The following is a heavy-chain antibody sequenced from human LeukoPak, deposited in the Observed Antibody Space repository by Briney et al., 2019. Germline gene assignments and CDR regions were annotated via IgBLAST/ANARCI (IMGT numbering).Heavy chain of an antibody. D-gene: IGHD5-24*01. Sequence: SETLSLTCAVYGGSFSGYYWNWIRQPPGKGLEWIGEINHSGSTNYNPSLKSRVTISVDTSKNQFSLKLSSVTAADTAVYYCARLDAAAGRYLQFFYWGQGTLVTVSS. CDR3: ARLDAAAGRYLQFFY. V-gene: IGHV4-34*01. CDR1: GGSFSGYY. J-gene: IGHJ4*02. CDR2: INHSGST.